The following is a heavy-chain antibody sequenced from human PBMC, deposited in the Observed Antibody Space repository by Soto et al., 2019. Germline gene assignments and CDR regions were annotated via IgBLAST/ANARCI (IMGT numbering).Heavy chain of an antibody. CDR1: GFIFSNDA. CDR3: ARNRGYGYYDSTGIEK. D-gene: IGHD3-22*01. V-gene: IGHV3-23*01. J-gene: IGHJ4*02. CDR2: IGGSGIT. Sequence: XESLRLSCAASGFIFSNDAMPWARRARGKGLEWVSAIGGSGITYYADSVKGRITISRDNSRNTVYLQMNSLRAEDTAVYYCARNRGYGYYDSTGIEKWGQGTQVTVSS.